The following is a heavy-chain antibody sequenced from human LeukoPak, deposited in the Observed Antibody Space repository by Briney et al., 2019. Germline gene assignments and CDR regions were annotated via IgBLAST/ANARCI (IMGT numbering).Heavy chain of an antibody. J-gene: IGHJ3*02. D-gene: IGHD1-26*01. Sequence: GRSLRLSCAASGFTFDDYAMHWVRQAPGKGLEWVSGISWNSGSIGYADSVKGRFTISRDSSKNTLYLQVNSLRAEDTAVYYCAKDRIVGATDAFDIWGQGTKVTVSS. CDR2: ISWNSGSI. CDR3: AKDRIVGATDAFDI. CDR1: GFTFDDYA. V-gene: IGHV3-9*01.